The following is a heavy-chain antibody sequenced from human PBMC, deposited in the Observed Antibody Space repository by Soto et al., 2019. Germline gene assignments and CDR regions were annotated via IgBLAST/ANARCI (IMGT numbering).Heavy chain of an antibody. Sequence: GGSLRLSCAASGFTFSSYGMNWVRQAPGKGLEWVAVIWSDGTTKDYTDSVRGRFAISRDNSKNTVYLEMNSLRVEDTAVYFCARPAYCNSASCFRLDYCGQGTPVTVSS. V-gene: IGHV3-33*01. D-gene: IGHD2-2*01. CDR3: ARPAYCNSASCFRLDY. CDR2: IWSDGTTK. CDR1: GFTFSSYG. J-gene: IGHJ4*02.